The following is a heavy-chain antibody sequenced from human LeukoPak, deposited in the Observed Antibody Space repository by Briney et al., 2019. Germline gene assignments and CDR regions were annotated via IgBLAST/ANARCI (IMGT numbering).Heavy chain of an antibody. CDR2: ISGSGGST. V-gene: IGHV3-23*01. Sequence: GGSLRLSCAASGFTFSSYAMSWVRQAPGKGLEWVSTISGSGGSTYYADSVKGRFTISRGNSKNTLYLQMNSLRAEDTAVYYCATQIDYDFWSGYYGYWGQGTLVTVSS. D-gene: IGHD3-3*01. CDR1: GFTFSSYA. J-gene: IGHJ4*02. CDR3: ATQIDYDFWSGYYGY.